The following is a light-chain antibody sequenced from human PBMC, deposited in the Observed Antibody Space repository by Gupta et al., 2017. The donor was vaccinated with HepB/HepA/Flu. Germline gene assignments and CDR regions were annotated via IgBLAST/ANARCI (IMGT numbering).Light chain of an antibody. Sequence: IVLTPSPPTPSSAPGEKATIICCATKKSTRNYLNWYQQKPGKAPRLLIYGASNMPTGVPDRFSASGSGTDFTLNISGLEPEDFGYYYCQQYGTSPATFGQGTKVENK. V-gene: IGKV3-20*01. CDR1: KKSTRNY. J-gene: IGKJ1*01. CDR2: GAS. CDR3: QQYGTSPAT.